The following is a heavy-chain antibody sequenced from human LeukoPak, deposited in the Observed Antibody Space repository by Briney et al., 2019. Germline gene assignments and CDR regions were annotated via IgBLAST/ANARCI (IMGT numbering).Heavy chain of an antibody. D-gene: IGHD2-2*01. CDR2: ISSGSSYI. V-gene: IGHV3-21*04. Sequence: GGSLRLSCAASGFTFSSYSMNWVRQAPGKGLEWVSSISSGSSYIYYADSVKGRFTISRDNAKNSLYLQMNSLRAEDTAVYYCAKAYCSSTSCPADYWGQGTLVTVSS. CDR1: GFTFSSYS. CDR3: AKAYCSSTSCPADY. J-gene: IGHJ4*02.